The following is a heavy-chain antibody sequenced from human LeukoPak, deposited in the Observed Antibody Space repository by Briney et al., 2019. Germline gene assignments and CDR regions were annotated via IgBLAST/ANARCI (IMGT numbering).Heavy chain of an antibody. J-gene: IGHJ4*02. CDR2: ISYSGST. Sequence: PSETLSLTCTVSGGSVSSGSYYWSWIRQPPGKGLEWIGYISYSGSTNYNPSLKSRVTISADTSKNQFSLKLSSVTAADTAVYYCARGGQLWSRDDYWGQGTLVTVSS. D-gene: IGHD3-16*01. CDR3: ARGGQLWSRDDY. V-gene: IGHV4-61*01. CDR1: GGSVSSGSYY.